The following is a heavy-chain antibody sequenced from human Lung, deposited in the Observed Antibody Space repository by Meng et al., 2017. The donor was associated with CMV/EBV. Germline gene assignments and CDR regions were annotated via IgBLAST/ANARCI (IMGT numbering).Heavy chain of an antibody. Sequence: GGSLRLXCAASGFTFSSYDMNWVRQAPGKGLEWVSYISSSGGTMYYADYVKGRFTISRDNSKNTLYLQMNSLRAEDTAVYYCARDAVAGWPVHAIDIWGQGXMVTVSS. V-gene: IGHV3-48*03. CDR2: ISSSGGTM. CDR1: GFTFSSYD. D-gene: IGHD6-19*01. J-gene: IGHJ3*02. CDR3: ARDAVAGWPVHAIDI.